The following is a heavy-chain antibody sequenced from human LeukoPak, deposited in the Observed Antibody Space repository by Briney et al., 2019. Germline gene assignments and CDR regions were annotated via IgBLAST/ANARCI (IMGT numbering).Heavy chain of an antibody. J-gene: IGHJ4*02. CDR3: ARLIVPYYFDS. Sequence: GSLRLSCAASGFTFSSYAMNWVRQAPGKGLEWIGSIYHSGSTYYNPSLKSRVTISVDTSKNQFSLKLSSVTAADTAVYYCARLIVPYYFDSWGQGTLVTVSS. CDR2: IYHSGST. CDR1: GFTFSSYA. V-gene: IGHV4-38-2*01. D-gene: IGHD2-15*01.